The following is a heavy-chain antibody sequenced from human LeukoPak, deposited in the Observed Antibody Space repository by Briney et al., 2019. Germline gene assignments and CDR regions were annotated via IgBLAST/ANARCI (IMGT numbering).Heavy chain of an antibody. CDR3: ARAGGVVPAAIHDRSWFDP. J-gene: IGHJ5*02. V-gene: IGHV3-64*01. CDR1: GFTFSSYA. Sequence: GGSLRLSCAASGFTFSSYAMHWVRQAPGKGLEYVSAISSNGGSTYYANSVKGRFTISRDNSKNTLYLQMGSLRAEDMAVYYCARAGGVVPAAIHDRSWFDPWGQGTLVTVSS. CDR2: ISSNGGST. D-gene: IGHD2-2*01.